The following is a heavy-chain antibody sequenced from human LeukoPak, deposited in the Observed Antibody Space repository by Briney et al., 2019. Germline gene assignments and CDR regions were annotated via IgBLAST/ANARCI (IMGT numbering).Heavy chain of an antibody. Sequence: ASVKVSCKASGYTFTGYYMHWVRQAPGQGLEWMGWMNPNSGNTGYAQKFQGRVTITRNTSISTAYMELSSLRSEDTAVYYCARGPTYYGSGSYYPYYMDVWGKGTTVTVSS. CDR3: ARGPTYYGSGSYYPYYMDV. J-gene: IGHJ6*03. CDR1: GYTFTGYY. D-gene: IGHD3-10*01. CDR2: MNPNSGNT. V-gene: IGHV1-8*03.